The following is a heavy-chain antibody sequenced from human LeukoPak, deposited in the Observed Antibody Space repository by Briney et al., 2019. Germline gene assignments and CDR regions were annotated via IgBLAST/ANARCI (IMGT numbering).Heavy chain of an antibody. CDR1: GGSISSSSYY. J-gene: IGHJ4*02. V-gene: IGHV4-39*01. D-gene: IGHD5-18*01. CDR3: ARSVDTAMVPVFDY. CDR2: IYYSGGT. Sequence: SEALSLTCTVSGGSISSSSYYWGWIRQPPGKGLEWLGSIYYSGGTYYNPSLKSRVTISVDTSKNQFSLKLSSLTAADTAVYYCARSVDTAMVPVFDYWGQGTLVTVSS.